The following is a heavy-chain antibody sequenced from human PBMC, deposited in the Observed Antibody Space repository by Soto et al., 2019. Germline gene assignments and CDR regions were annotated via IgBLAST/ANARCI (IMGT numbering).Heavy chain of an antibody. D-gene: IGHD3-10*01. CDR3: ARETLWFGEPDYYYYGMDV. CDR1: GFTVSSNY. Sequence: EVQLVESGGGLVQPGGSLRLSCAASGFTVSSNYMSWVRQAPGKGLEWVSVIYSGGSTYYADSVKGRFTISRDNSKNTLYLQMNSLRAEDTAVYYCARETLWFGEPDYYYYGMDVWGQGTTVTVSS. V-gene: IGHV3-66*01. J-gene: IGHJ6*02. CDR2: IYSGGST.